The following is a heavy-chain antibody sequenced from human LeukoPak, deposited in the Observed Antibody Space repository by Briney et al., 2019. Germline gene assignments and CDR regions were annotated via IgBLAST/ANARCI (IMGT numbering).Heavy chain of an antibody. Sequence: ASVKVSCKPSGYTFNTYGLSWVRQAPGQGLEWMGWISTYNGNTNYAQKLQGRVTMTTDTSTSTAYMELRSLRSDDMAVYYCARGSSRMDVWGNGTTLTVSS. J-gene: IGHJ6*04. CDR2: ISTYNGNT. V-gene: IGHV1-18*03. CDR1: GYTFNTYG. CDR3: ARGSSRMDV. D-gene: IGHD6-6*01.